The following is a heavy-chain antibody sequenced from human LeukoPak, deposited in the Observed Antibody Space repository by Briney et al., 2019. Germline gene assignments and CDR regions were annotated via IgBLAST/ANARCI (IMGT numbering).Heavy chain of an antibody. J-gene: IGHJ4*02. Sequence: KTGGSLRLSCAASGFTFSSYSMNWVRQAPGKGLEWVSSISSSSSYIYYADSVTGRFTISRDNAKNSLYLQMNSLRAEDTAVYYCAHVDTAMVMGYWGQGTLVTVSS. CDR1: GFTFSSYS. CDR3: AHVDTAMVMGY. D-gene: IGHD5-18*01. V-gene: IGHV3-21*01. CDR2: ISSSSSYI.